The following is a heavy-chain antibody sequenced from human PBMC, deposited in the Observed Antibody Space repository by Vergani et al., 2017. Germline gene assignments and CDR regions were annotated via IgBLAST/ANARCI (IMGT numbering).Heavy chain of an antibody. CDR1: GYTFTDYY. Sequence: VQLVQSGAEVKKPGATVKISCKVSGYTFTDYYMHWVQQAPGQGLEWMGWINTNTGNPTYAQGFTGGFVFSLDTSVSTAYLQISSLKAEDTAVYYCARDRFRGDYYYGMDVWGQGTTVTVSS. D-gene: IGHD3-10*01. CDR3: ARDRFRGDYYYGMDV. V-gene: IGHV7-4-1*02. J-gene: IGHJ6*02. CDR2: INTNTGNP.